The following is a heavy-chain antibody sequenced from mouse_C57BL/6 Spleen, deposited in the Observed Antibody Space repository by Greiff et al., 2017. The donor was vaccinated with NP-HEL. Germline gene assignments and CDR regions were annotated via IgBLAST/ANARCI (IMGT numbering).Heavy chain of an antibody. CDR2: IYPGSGST. CDR3: AREGITTVVATADY. CDR1: GYTFTSYW. J-gene: IGHJ2*01. D-gene: IGHD1-1*01. V-gene: IGHV1-55*01. Sequence: VQLQQSGAELVKPGASVKMSCKASGYTFTSYWITWVKQRPGQGLEWIGDIYPGSGSTNYNEKFKSKATLTVDTSSSTAYMQLSSLTSEDSAVYYCAREGITTVVATADYWGQSTTLTVSS.